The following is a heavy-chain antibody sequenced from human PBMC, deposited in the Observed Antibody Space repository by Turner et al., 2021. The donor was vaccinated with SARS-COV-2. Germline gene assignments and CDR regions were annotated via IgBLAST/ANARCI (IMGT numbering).Heavy chain of an antibody. CDR2: INNSGYT. J-gene: IGHJ5*02. CDR1: GGSLSGYY. D-gene: IGHD5-12*01. V-gene: IGHV4-34*02. CDR3: ARVDIVSTNYFDP. Sequence: QVQLQQWGAGLLKPSETLSLTCAVSGGSLSGYYWSWIRQPPGKGLEWIGEINNSGYTNYNPSLKSRVTISVDTSKNQISLKLNSVTAADTALYYCARVDIVSTNYFDPWGQGTLVTVSS.